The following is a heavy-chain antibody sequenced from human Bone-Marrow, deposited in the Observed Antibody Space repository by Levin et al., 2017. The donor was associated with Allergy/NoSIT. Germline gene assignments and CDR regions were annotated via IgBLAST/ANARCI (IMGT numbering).Heavy chain of an antibody. CDR1: GVSFSSINYY. CDR2: VSHSGST. CDR3: ARLTHYTGGWYGWYFDL. J-gene: IGHJ2*01. D-gene: IGHD6-19*01. V-gene: IGHV4-39*01. Sequence: ESLKISCTVSGVSFSSINYYWGWIRQSPGKGLEWIGYVSHSGSTYYDPSLKSRVTISVDTSKNQFSLKVSSVTTADTAVYFCARLTHYTGGWYGWYFDLWGRGTLVTVSS.